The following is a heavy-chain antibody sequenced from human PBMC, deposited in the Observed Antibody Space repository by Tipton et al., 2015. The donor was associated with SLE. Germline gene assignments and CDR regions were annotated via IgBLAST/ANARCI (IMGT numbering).Heavy chain of an antibody. V-gene: IGHV6-1*01. CDR1: GDSVSSNRAA. Sequence: GLVKPSQTLSPTCAISGDSVSSNRAAWRWIRQSPSRGLEWLGRTYYRSKWGNDYAVSVKSRITVNPDTAQNQFSLQLSSVTPEDTAVYFCARAGGGKRAFDVWGQGTVVTVSS. CDR2: TYYRSKWGN. D-gene: IGHD1-14*01. CDR3: ARAGGGKRAFDV. J-gene: IGHJ3*01.